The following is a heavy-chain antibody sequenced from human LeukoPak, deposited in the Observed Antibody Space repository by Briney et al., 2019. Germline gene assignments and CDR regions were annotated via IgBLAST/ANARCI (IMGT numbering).Heavy chain of an antibody. V-gene: IGHV3-48*03. D-gene: IGHD1-26*01. CDR3: ARGHSGSYIDY. CDR1: GFTFSSYE. J-gene: IGHJ4*02. Sequence: GGSLRLSCAASGFTFSSYEMNWVRQAPGKGLEWVSYISSSGSTIYYADSVKGQFTISRDNAKNSLYLQMNSLRAEDTAVYYCARGHSGSYIDYWGQGTLVTVSS. CDR2: ISSSGSTI.